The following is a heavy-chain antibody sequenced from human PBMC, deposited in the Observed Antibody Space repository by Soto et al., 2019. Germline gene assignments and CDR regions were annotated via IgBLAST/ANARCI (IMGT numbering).Heavy chain of an antibody. D-gene: IGHD3-22*01. Sequence: GGSLRLSCAASGFTVSSNYMSWVRQAPGKGLEWVSVIYSGGSTYYADPVKGRFTISRDNSKNTLYLQMNSLRAEDTAVYYCARYLYYYDSSGYYYVDAGNAFDIWGQGTMVTVSS. J-gene: IGHJ3*02. CDR2: IYSGGST. CDR3: ARYLYYYDSSGYYYVDAGNAFDI. CDR1: GFTVSSNY. V-gene: IGHV3-53*01.